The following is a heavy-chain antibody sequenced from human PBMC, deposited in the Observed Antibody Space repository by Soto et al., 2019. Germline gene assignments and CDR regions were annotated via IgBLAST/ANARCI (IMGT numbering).Heavy chain of an antibody. CDR2: IYYSGST. D-gene: IGHD3-10*01. CDR3: ARRRGDFLHYGAFDI. V-gene: IGHV4-39*01. J-gene: IGHJ3*02. CDR1: GGSISSSSYY. Sequence: SETLSLTCTVSGGSISSSSYYWGWIRQPPGKGLEWIGSIYYSGSTYYNPSLKSRVTISVDTSKNQFSLKLSSVTAADTAVYYCARRRGDFLHYGAFDIWGQGTMVTVSS.